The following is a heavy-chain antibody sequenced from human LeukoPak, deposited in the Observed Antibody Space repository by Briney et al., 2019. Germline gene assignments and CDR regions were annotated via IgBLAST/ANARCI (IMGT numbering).Heavy chain of an antibody. CDR2: IFNSGTST. V-gene: IGHV3-23*01. J-gene: IGHJ4*02. Sequence: GGSLRLSCEASGFTFSTYAMTWVRQAPGKGLEWVSVIFNSGTSTYYADSVKGRFTISRDNSKNTLHLQMSSLRAEDTAVYYCAKDMYGDFGGVDYWGQGTLVTVSS. CDR1: GFTFSTYA. D-gene: IGHD4-17*01. CDR3: AKDMYGDFGGVDY.